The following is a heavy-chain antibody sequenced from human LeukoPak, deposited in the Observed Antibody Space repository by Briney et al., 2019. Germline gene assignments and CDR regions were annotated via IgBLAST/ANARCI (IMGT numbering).Heavy chain of an antibody. D-gene: IGHD6-19*01. Sequence: SETLSLTCAVYGGSFSGYYWSWIRQPPGKGLEWIGEINHSGSTNYNPSLKSRVTISVDTSKNQFSLKLSSVTAADTAVYYCARRQPGYSSGWSFYYYYMDVWGKGTTVTISS. CDR2: INHSGST. V-gene: IGHV4-34*01. CDR3: ARRQPGYSSGWSFYYYYMDV. J-gene: IGHJ6*03. CDR1: GGSFSGYY.